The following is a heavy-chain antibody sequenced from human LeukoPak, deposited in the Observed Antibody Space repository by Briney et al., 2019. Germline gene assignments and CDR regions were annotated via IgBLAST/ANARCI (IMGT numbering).Heavy chain of an antibody. J-gene: IGHJ4*02. CDR1: GYTFTSYG. V-gene: IGHV1-18*01. D-gene: IGHD3-10*01. CDR2: ISAYNGNT. Sequence: GASVKVSCKASGYTFTSYGISWVRQAPGQGLEWMGWISAYNGNTNYAQKLQGRVTMTTDTSTSTAYMELRSLRSDDTAVYYCARDLTMVRGVRAAPISRAGYWGQGTLVTVSS. CDR3: ARDLTMVRGVRAAPISRAGY.